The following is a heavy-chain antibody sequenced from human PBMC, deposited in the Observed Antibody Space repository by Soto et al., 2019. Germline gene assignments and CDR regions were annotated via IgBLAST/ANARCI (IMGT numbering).Heavy chain of an antibody. CDR1: GDTFSNYP. V-gene: IGHV1-69*04. CDR3: AIVNKECTTPTCYTAFDI. Sequence: SVKVSCKASGDTFSNYPISWVRLAPGQGLEWMGRIIPILGVPNYAQKFQGKVTITADRSTSTAYMELSSLRSEDTALFYCAIVNKECTTPTCYTAFDIWGQGTMVTVSS. J-gene: IGHJ3*02. CDR2: IIPILGVP. D-gene: IGHD2-2*02.